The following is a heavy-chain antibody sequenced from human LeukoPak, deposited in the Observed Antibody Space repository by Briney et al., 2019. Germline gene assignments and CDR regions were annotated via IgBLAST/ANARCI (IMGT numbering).Heavy chain of an antibody. J-gene: IGHJ4*02. CDR1: GFTFDDYA. CDR3: AKDISYGDLRTFDY. V-gene: IGHV3-9*01. Sequence: PGRSLRLSCAASGFTFDDYAMPWVRQAPGKGLEWVSGISWNSGSIGYADSVKGRFTISRDNAKNSLYLQMNSLRAEDTALYYCAKDISYGDLRTFDYWGQGTLVTVSS. D-gene: IGHD4-17*01. CDR2: ISWNSGSI.